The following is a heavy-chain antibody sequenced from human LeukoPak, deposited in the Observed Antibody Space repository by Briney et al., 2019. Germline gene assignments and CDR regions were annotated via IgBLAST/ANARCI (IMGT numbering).Heavy chain of an antibody. CDR3: ARVTSSSRLDY. D-gene: IGHD6-6*01. CDR1: GYTFTSYY. CDR2: INPSGGST. J-gene: IGHJ4*02. Sequence: ASVKVSCKASGYTFTSYYMHWVRQAPGQGLEWMGIINPSGGSTSYAQKFQGRVTMTTDTSTSTAYMELRSLRSDDTAVYYCARVTSSSRLDYWGQGTLVTVSS. V-gene: IGHV1-46*01.